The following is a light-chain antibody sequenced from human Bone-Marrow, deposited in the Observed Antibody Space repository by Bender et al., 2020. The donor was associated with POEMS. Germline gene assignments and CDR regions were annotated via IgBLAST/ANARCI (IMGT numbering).Light chain of an antibody. Sequence: QSALTQPASVSGSPGQSITISCTGTSSDVGSYNLVSWYQQHPGKAPKLIIYEGTKRSSGVSNRFSGSKSGNTASLTISGLQAEDETDYYCCSYAGSDTWVFGGGTKLTVL. V-gene: IGLV2-23*01. CDR1: SSDVGSYNL. J-gene: IGLJ3*02. CDR3: CSYAGSDTWV. CDR2: EGT.